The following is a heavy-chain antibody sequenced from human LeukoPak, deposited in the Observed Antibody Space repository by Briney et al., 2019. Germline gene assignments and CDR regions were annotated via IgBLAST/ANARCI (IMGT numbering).Heavy chain of an antibody. CDR2: ISDNGGRT. J-gene: IGHJ4*02. D-gene: IGHD3-22*01. V-gene: IGHV3-23*01. CDR3: AKRIHSSEGN. CDR1: GFTFGSYA. Sequence: GGSLRLSCAASGFTFGSYAMSWVRQAPGKGLEWVSAISDNGGRTYYADSVKGRFTISRDNSKNTLYLQMNSLRAEDTAVYYCAKRIHSSEGNWGQGTLVTVSS.